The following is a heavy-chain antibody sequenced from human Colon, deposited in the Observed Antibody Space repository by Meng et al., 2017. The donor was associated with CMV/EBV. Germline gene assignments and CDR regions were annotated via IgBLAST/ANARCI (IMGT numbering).Heavy chain of an antibody. Sequence: GGSLRLSCAASGFTFSSYGMHWVRQAPGKGLEWVAFIRYDGSNKYYADSVKGRFTISRDNSKNTLYLQMNSLRAEDTAVYYCAKVAHRVVPYYLDYWGQGTLVTVSS. CDR3: AKVAHRVVPYYLDY. V-gene: IGHV3-30*02. CDR1: GFTFSSYG. CDR2: IRYDGSNK. D-gene: IGHD2-2*01. J-gene: IGHJ4*02.